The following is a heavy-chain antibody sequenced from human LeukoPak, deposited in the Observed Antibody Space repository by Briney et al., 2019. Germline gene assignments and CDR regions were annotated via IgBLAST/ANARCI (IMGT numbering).Heavy chain of an antibody. CDR3: ARQPDYGDYPLLRGYYYMDV. V-gene: IGHV3-7*01. J-gene: IGHJ6*03. D-gene: IGHD4-17*01. Sequence: PGGSLRLSCAASGFTFSSYWMSWVRQAPGKGLEWVANIKQEGSEKYYVDSVKGRFTISRDNAKNSLYLQMNSLRAEDTAVYYCARQPDYGDYPLLRGYYYMDVWGKGTTVTVSS. CDR1: GFTFSSYW. CDR2: IKQEGSEK.